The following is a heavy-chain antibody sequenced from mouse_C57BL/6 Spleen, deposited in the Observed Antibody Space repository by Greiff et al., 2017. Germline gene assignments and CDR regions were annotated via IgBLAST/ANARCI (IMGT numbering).Heavy chain of an antibody. D-gene: IGHD2-5*01. V-gene: IGHV5-16*01. Sequence: EVQLVESEGGLVQPGSSMKISCKASGFTFSDYYMAWVRPVPEKGLEWVANINYDGSNTYYLDSLKSRFIISIDNETNILYLQLSSLKSEDTATYYCARAAYYSNTYAMGYWGQGTSVTVAS. CDR3: ARAAYYSNTYAMGY. CDR2: INYDGSNT. CDR1: GFTFSDYY. J-gene: IGHJ4*01.